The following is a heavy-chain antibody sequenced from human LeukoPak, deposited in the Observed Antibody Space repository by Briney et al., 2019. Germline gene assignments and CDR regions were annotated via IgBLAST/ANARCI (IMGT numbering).Heavy chain of an antibody. J-gene: IGHJ6*03. D-gene: IGHD6-13*01. Sequence: SETLSLTCTVSGGSISSSSYYWGWIRQPPGKGLEWSGSIYYSGSTYYNPSLKSRVTISVDTSKNQFSLKLSSVTAADTAVYYCARLRQQLVRYYYYYMDVWGKGTTVTVSS. CDR3: ARLRQQLVRYYYYYMDV. CDR2: IYYSGST. CDR1: GGSISSSSYY. V-gene: IGHV4-39*01.